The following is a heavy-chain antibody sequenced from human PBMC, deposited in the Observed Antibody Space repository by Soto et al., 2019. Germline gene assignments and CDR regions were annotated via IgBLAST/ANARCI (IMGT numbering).Heavy chain of an antibody. CDR3: ARDGDCSGGSCYSSVHPGGDY. CDR2: IYYSGST. V-gene: IGHV4-59*01. CDR1: GGSISSYY. J-gene: IGHJ4*02. Sequence: SETLSLTCTVSGGSISSYYWSWIRQPPGKGLEWIGYIYYSGSTNYNPSLKSRVTISVDTSKNQFSLKLSSVTAADTAVYYCARDGDCSGGSCYSSVHPGGDYWGQGTLVTVSS. D-gene: IGHD2-15*01.